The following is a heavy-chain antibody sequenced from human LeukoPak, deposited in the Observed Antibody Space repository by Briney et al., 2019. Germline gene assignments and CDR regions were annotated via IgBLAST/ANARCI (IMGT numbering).Heavy chain of an antibody. CDR2: ISSHSDGTK. V-gene: IGHV3-48*03. J-gene: IGHJ4*02. CDR1: GFGFRSFE. D-gene: IGHD2-8*01. CDR3: ARDSGDRYAAFDH. Sequence: PGGSLRLSCAASGFGFRSFEMNWVRQAPGKGLEWISYISSHSDGTKYYADSVKGRFTISRDNAKSSLYLQMNSLRAEDTAVYYCARDSGDRYAAFDHWGRGTLVTVSS.